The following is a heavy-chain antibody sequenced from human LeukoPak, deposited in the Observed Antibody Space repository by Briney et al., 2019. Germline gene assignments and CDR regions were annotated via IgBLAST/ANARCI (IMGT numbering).Heavy chain of an antibody. V-gene: IGHV3-30*02. CDR3: AKDVKWQLLAKYCDY. CDR1: GFTFSSYG. Sequence: GGSLRLSCAASGFTFSSYGMNWVRQAPGKGLEWVALIPYDGLNKYYADSVRGRFTISRDNSKNTLYLQINNLRAEDTAVYYCAKDVKWQLLAKYCDYWGQGTLVTVSS. CDR2: IPYDGLNK. D-gene: IGHD4-23*01. J-gene: IGHJ4*02.